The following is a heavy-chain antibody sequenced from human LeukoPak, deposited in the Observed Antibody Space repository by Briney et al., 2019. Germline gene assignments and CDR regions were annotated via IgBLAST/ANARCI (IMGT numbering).Heavy chain of an antibody. CDR3: ARDGRGGHNDF. D-gene: IGHD4-23*01. Sequence: PGGSLRLSCVTSGFTFTNHWMSWGRQAPGPGLGWGGNIREDGGHTNYVDSVKGRFTISRDNAKNSLFLQMDGLRVDDTAVYFCARDGRGGHNDFWGQGTLITVSS. V-gene: IGHV3-7*01. CDR2: IREDGGHT. J-gene: IGHJ4*02. CDR1: GFTFTNHW.